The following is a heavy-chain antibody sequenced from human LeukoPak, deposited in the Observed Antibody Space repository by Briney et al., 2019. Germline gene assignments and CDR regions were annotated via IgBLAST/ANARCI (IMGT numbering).Heavy chain of an antibody. J-gene: IGHJ3*02. CDR2: IYHSGST. CDR3: ARAFYELTDAFDI. Sequence: SETLSLTCTVSGYSISSGYYWGWIRPPPGKGLEWIGSIYHSGSTYYNPSLKSRVTISVDTSKNQFSLKLSSVTAADTAVYYCARAFYELTDAFDIWGQGTMVTVSS. CDR1: GYSISSGYY. V-gene: IGHV4-38-2*02. D-gene: IGHD5/OR15-5a*01.